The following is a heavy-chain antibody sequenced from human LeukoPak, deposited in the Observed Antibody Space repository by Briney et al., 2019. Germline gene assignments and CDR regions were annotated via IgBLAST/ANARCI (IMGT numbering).Heavy chain of an antibody. CDR2: ISGDGGST. CDR3: TKPAQSVALIDDY. D-gene: IGHD2-15*01. CDR1: GFTFDDYA. Sequence: PGGSLRLSCAASGFTFDDYAMHWVRQAPGRGLEWVSLISGDGGSTYYADSVKGRFTISRDNSRNSLYLQMNSLRTEDTALYYCTKPAQSVALIDDYWGQGTLVTVSS. V-gene: IGHV3-43*02. J-gene: IGHJ4*02.